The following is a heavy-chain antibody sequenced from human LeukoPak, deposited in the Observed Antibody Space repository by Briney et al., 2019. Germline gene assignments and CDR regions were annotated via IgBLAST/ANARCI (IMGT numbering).Heavy chain of an antibody. V-gene: IGHV1-2*02. D-gene: IGHD5-12*01. CDR3: ARDIPGYSGYDAYYFDY. CDR1: GYTFTGYY. J-gene: IGHJ4*03. CDR2: INPNSGGT. Sequence: ASVKVSCKASGYTFTGYYMHWVRQAPGQGLEWMGWINPNSGGTNYAQKFQGRVTMTRDTSISTAYMELSRLRSDDTAVYYCARDIPGYSGYDAYYFDYWGQGTTVTVSS.